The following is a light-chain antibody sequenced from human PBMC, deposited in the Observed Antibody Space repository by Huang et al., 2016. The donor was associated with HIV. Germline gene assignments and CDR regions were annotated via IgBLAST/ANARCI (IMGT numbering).Light chain of an antibody. CDR1: QIINKY. CDR2: GAS. J-gene: IGKJ2*01. V-gene: IGKV1-39*01. Sequence: DIQMTQAPPSLSAAVGDRVIITCRASQIINKYLYWYQQMPGRAPKLLISGASSLQGGVSSRVSGSGSGTDCTLTIRDLQPEDTATYHCQQSYNIPRTFGQGTLLEI. CDR3: QQSYNIPRT.